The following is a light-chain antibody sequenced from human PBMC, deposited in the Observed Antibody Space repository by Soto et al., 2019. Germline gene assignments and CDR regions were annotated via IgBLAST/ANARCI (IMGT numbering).Light chain of an antibody. V-gene: IGKV1-6*01. J-gene: IGKJ1*01. CDR2: AAS. CDR1: QSISSY. CDR3: LQDYDYPRT. Sequence: IQMTQSPSSLSASVGNRVTITCLESQSISSYVNWYQQKPEKAPKLLIDAASSLQSGVPSRFSSSGSGTDFTLTISILQPEDFANYYCLQDYDYPRTFGQGTKVDIK.